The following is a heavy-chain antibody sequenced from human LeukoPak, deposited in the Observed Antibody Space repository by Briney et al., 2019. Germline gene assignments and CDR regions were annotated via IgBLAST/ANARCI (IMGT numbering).Heavy chain of an antibody. J-gene: IGHJ6*02. Sequence: GSLRLSCAASGFTFSSYGMHWVRQAPGKGLEWVAVISYDGSNKYYADSVKGRFTISRDNSKNTLYLQMNSLRAEDTAVYYCAKVINGNVYLIGGYGYYYGMDVWGQGTTVTVSS. V-gene: IGHV3-30*18. CDR3: AKVINGNVYLIGGYGYYYGMDV. D-gene: IGHD5/OR15-5a*01. CDR2: ISYDGSNK. CDR1: GFTFSSYG.